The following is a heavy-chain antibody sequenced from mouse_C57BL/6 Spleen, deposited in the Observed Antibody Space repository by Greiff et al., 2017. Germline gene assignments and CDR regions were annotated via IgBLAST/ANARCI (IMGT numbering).Heavy chain of an antibody. CDR2: IDPENGDT. CDR3: TPGGTWCAY. D-gene: IGHD1-1*02. CDR1: GFNIKDDY. J-gene: IGHJ3*01. V-gene: IGHV14-4*01. Sequence: EVQLQQSGAELVRPGASVKLSCTASGFNIKDDYMPWVKQRPEQGLEWLGWIDPENGDTEYASKFQGKATITADTSSNTAYLQLSSLTSEDTAVYYCTPGGTWCAYWGQGTLVTGSA.